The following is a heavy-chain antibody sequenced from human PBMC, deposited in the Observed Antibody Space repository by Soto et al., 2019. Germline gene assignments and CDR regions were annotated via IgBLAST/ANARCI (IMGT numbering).Heavy chain of an antibody. CDR2: IIPIFGTA. CDR3: ERGPTGGGWVYYFDY. D-gene: IGHD3-16*01. J-gene: IGHJ4*02. V-gene: IGHV1-69*12. CDR1: GGTFSSYA. Sequence: QVQLVQSGSEVKKPGSSVKVSCKASGGTFSSYAIDWVRQAPGQGLEWMGGIIPIFGTADYAQKFQCRVTINADEPTSTAYMELGRLRSEDTAVYYCERGPTGGGWVYYFDYWGQGTLVTVSS.